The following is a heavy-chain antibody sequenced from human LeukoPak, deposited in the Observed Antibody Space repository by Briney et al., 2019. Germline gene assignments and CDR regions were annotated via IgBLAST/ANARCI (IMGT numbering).Heavy chain of an antibody. D-gene: IGHD5-12*01. Sequence: PGGSLRLSCVASGFTFSSYSMNWVRQTPGKGLEWVSYIGTSSGTIYYADSVKGRFSISRDNAKNSLYLQMNSPRAEDTAVYYCVRGGLDHWGQGALVTVSS. CDR3: VRGGLDH. J-gene: IGHJ4*02. V-gene: IGHV3-48*04. CDR2: IGTSSGTI. CDR1: GFTFSSYS.